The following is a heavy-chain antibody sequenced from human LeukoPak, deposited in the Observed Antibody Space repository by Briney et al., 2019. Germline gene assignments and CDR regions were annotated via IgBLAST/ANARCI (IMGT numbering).Heavy chain of an antibody. Sequence: GGSLRLSCAASGFTFSDYYMNWIRQAPGKGLEWVSDISSSGSTIYYADSVKGRFTISRDNAKNSLYLQMNSLRAEDTAVYYCARDLYYDSSGYLNYWGQGTLVTVSS. D-gene: IGHD3-22*01. V-gene: IGHV3-11*01. J-gene: IGHJ4*02. CDR1: GFTFSDYY. CDR3: ARDLYYDSSGYLNY. CDR2: ISSSGSTI.